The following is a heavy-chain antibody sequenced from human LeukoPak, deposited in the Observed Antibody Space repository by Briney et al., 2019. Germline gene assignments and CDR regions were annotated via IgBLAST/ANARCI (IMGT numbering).Heavy chain of an antibody. CDR1: GFTFSSYS. CDR3: ARDRRHRTIFGVGKGNYGY. V-gene: IGHV3-21*01. CDR2: ISSSSSYI. D-gene: IGHD3-3*01. Sequence: PGGSLRLSCAASGFTFSSYSMNWVRKAPGKGLEWVSSISSSSSYIYYADSVKGRFTISRDNAKNSLYMQMNSLRAEDTAVYYCARDRRHRTIFGVGKGNYGYWGQGTLVTVSS. J-gene: IGHJ4*02.